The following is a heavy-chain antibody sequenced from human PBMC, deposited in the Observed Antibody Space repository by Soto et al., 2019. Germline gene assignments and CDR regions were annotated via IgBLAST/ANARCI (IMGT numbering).Heavy chain of an antibody. Sequence: QVQLVQSGAEVKKPGTSVKVSCKASGYSFATYAIHWVLQAPGQGLEWMGWINPATGNTEYSDKFQDRVTFTRDTSATTAYMELRGLRSEDTAVYYCARSYKSAGWLEPWGQGTLVTVSS. J-gene: IGHJ5*02. CDR1: GYSFATYA. CDR3: ARSYKSAGWLEP. V-gene: IGHV1-3*01. CDR2: INPATGNT. D-gene: IGHD1-1*01.